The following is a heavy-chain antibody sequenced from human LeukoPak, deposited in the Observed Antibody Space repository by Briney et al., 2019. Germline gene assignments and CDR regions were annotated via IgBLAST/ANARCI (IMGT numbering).Heavy chain of an antibody. Sequence: ASVKVSCKASGYTFTNYGISWVRQAPGQGLEWMGWISGYNGYTNYAQKLQGRVTMTTDTSTSTAYMELRSLRSDDTAVYYCARMMTPRHYYDRSGYYYGAFDIWGQGTMVTVSS. CDR1: GYTFTNYG. J-gene: IGHJ3*02. CDR2: ISGYNGYT. V-gene: IGHV1-18*01. D-gene: IGHD3-22*01. CDR3: ARMMTPRHYYDRSGYYYGAFDI.